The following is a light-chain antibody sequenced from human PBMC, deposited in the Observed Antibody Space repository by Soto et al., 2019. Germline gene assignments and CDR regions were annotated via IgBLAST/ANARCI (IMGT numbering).Light chain of an antibody. J-gene: IGKJ3*01. CDR1: QSVSGSC. Sequence: EIVLTQSPGTLSLSPGERATLSCRASQSVSGSCLAWYQQKPGQAPRLLTYGASSRATGIPDRFSGSGSRTDFTLTISILEPEDCAVYYCQQNGNSPFTFGPGTKVDI. CDR2: GAS. V-gene: IGKV3-20*01. CDR3: QQNGNSPFT.